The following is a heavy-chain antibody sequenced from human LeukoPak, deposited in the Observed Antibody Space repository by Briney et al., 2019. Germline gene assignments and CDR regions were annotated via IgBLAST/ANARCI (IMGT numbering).Heavy chain of an antibody. CDR1: GYTFTSYG. Sequence: ASVKVSCKASGYTFTSYGISWVRQAPGQGLEWMGWISAYNGNTNYAQKLQGRVTMTTDTSTSTAYMELRSLRSDDTAVYYCARDEKRLRWYPGGFDYWGQGTLVTVSS. V-gene: IGHV1-18*01. D-gene: IGHD4-23*01. CDR2: ISAYNGNT. J-gene: IGHJ4*02. CDR3: ARDEKRLRWYPGGFDY.